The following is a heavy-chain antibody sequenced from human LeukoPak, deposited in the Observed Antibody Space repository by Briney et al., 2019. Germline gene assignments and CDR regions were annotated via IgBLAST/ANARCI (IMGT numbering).Heavy chain of an antibody. CDR2: INPSGGST. CDR1: GYTFTGYY. D-gene: IGHD6-13*01. V-gene: IGHV1-46*01. Sequence: ASVKVSCKTSGYTFTGYYIHWVRQALGQGLEWMGIINPSGGSTTYAQKFQDRVTMTGDTSTSTVYMELSSLRSEDTAVYYCARDLFIATSGEGPGYWGQGTLVTVSS. CDR3: ARDLFIATSGEGPGY. J-gene: IGHJ4*02.